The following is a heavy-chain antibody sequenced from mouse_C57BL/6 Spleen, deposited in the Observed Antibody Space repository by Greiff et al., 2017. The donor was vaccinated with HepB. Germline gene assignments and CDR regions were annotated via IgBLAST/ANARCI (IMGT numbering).Heavy chain of an antibody. CDR3: ARDPYYYGSREDFDY. J-gene: IGHJ2*01. V-gene: IGHV14-2*01. CDR2: IDPEDGDT. CDR1: GFNIKDYY. Sequence: EVQLQQSGAELVKPGASVKLSCTASGFNIKDYYMHWVKQRTEQGLEWIGRIDPEDGDTKYAPKFPGKATITADTSSNTAYLQLSSRTSEDTAVYYCARDPYYYGSREDFDYWGQGTTLTVSS. D-gene: IGHD1-1*01.